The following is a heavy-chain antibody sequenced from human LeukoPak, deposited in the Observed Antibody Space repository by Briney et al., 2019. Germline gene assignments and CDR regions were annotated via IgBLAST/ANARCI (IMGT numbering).Heavy chain of an antibody. Sequence: GGSLRLSCAASGFTFSSYAMSWVRQAPGKGLEWVSAISGSGGSTYYADSVKGRFTISRDNSKNTLYLQMNSLRSEDTAVYYCASGPQHPRIDYWGQGTLVTVSS. CDR1: GFTFSSYA. D-gene: IGHD6-13*01. J-gene: IGHJ4*02. CDR2: ISGSGGST. V-gene: IGHV3-23*01. CDR3: ASGPQHPRIDY.